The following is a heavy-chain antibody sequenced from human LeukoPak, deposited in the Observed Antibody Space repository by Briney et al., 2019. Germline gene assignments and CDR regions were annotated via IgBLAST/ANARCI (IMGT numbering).Heavy chain of an antibody. CDR1: GFTFSNYA. V-gene: IGHV3-23*01. J-gene: IGHJ4*02. D-gene: IGHD6-13*01. CDR2: ISGDSSTI. Sequence: KPGGSLRLSCAASGFTFSNYAMNWVRQAPGKGLECLSYISGDSSTIYYADSVKGRFTISRDNSRNTLYLQMNSLRAEDTAIYYCAKDAAGPEYWGQGTLVTVSS. CDR3: AKDAAGPEY.